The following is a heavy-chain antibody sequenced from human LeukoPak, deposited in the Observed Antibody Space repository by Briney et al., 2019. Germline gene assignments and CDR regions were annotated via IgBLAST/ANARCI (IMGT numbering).Heavy chain of an antibody. D-gene: IGHD6-13*01. CDR3: AKDISSNWPRAEFDS. CDR2: IYSGGST. Sequence: PGGSLRLSCAASGFTVSSNYMSWVRQAPGKGLEWVSLIYSGGSTYYADSVKGRFPVSRDNSKNTMYLQMNSLRAEDTAVYYCAKDISSNWPRAEFDSWGQGTLVTVSP. J-gene: IGHJ4*02. V-gene: IGHV3-66*01. CDR1: GFTVSSNY.